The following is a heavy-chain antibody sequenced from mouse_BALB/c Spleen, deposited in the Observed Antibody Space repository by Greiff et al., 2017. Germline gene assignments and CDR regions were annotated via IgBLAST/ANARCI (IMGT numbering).Heavy chain of an antibody. J-gene: IGHJ3*01. D-gene: IGHD2-3*01. Sequence: QVQLQQPGAELVKPGASVKLSCKASGYTFTSYWMHWVKQRPGQGLEWIGEINPSNGRTNYNEKFKSKATLTVDKSSSTAYMQLSSLTSEDSAVYYCARFGDGYPAWFAYWGQGTLVTVSA. CDR3: ARFGDGYPAWFAY. CDR2: INPSNGRT. V-gene: IGHV1S81*02. CDR1: GYTFTSYW.